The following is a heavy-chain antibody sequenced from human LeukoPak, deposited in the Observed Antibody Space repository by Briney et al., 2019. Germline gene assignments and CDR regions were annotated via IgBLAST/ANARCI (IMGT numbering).Heavy chain of an antibody. V-gene: IGHV4-4*02. D-gene: IGHD3-10*01. Sequence: SGTLSLTCAVSGGSISSSNWWSWVRQPPGKGLEWIGEIYHSGSTNYSPSLKSRVTISVDKSKNQFSLKLSSVTAADTAVYYCAREGVGGSGMLNWFDPWGQGTLVTVSS. J-gene: IGHJ5*02. CDR1: GGSISSSNW. CDR3: AREGVGGSGMLNWFDP. CDR2: IYHSGST.